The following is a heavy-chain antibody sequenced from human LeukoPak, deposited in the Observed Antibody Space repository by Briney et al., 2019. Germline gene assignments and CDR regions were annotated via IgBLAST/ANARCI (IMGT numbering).Heavy chain of an antibody. CDR2: IYYSGST. V-gene: IGHV4-59*01. CDR1: GGSISSYY. Sequence: PSETLSLTCTVSGGSISSYYWSWIRQPPGKGLEWIGYIYYSGSTNYNPSLKSRVTISVDTSKNQFSLKLSSVTAADTAVYYCARALTIGYSYGYADYWGQGTLVTVSS. CDR3: ARALTIGYSYGYADY. J-gene: IGHJ4*02. D-gene: IGHD5-18*01.